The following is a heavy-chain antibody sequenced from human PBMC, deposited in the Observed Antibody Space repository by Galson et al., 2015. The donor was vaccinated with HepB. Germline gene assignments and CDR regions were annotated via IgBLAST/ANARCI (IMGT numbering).Heavy chain of an antibody. CDR2: ISWNSGSI. V-gene: IGHV3-9*01. J-gene: IGHJ5*02. Sequence: SLRLSCAASGFTFDDYAMHWVRHAPGKGLEWVSGISWNSGSIGYADSVKGRFTISRDNAKNSLYLQMNSLRAEDTALYYCAKAMVRGVLQSWFDPWGQGTLVTVSS. CDR3: AKAMVRGVLQSWFDP. CDR1: GFTFDDYA. D-gene: IGHD3-10*01.